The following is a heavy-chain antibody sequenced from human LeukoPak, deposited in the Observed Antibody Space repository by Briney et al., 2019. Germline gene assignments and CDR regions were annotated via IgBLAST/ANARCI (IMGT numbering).Heavy chain of an antibody. CDR2: IKQDGSEK. CDR3: AREQLAISDAFDI. V-gene: IGHV3-7*01. D-gene: IGHD6-13*01. CDR1: GFTFSSYW. Sequence: PGGSLRLSCAASGFTFSSYWMSWVRQAPGKGLEWVANIKQDGSEKYYVDSVKGRFTISRDNAKKSLYLQMNSLRADDTAVYYCAREQLAISDAFDIWGQGTMVTVSS. J-gene: IGHJ3*02.